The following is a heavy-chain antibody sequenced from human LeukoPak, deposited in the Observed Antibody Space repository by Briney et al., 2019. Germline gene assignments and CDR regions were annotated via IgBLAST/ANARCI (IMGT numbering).Heavy chain of an antibody. J-gene: IGHJ3*02. CDR1: GYTFTSYD. D-gene: IGHD1-26*01. CDR2: MNPNSGNT. V-gene: IGHV1-8*03. CDR3: AREGVGASLVGEAAFDI. Sequence: ASVKVSCKASGYTFTSYDINWVLQATGQGLEWMGWMNPNSGNTGYAQTFQGRVTITRNTSISTAYMERSSLRSEATAVYYCAREGVGASLVGEAAFDIWGQGTMVTVSS.